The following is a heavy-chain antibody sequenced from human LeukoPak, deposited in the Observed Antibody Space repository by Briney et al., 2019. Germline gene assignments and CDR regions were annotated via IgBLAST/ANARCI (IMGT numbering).Heavy chain of an antibody. CDR3: ARDRGAVAGTRGDNWFDP. V-gene: IGHV1-46*01. CDR1: GYTFTSYY. CDR2: INPSGGST. Sequence: GASVKVSCKASGYTFTSYYMHWVRQAPGQGLEWMGIINPSGGSTSYAQKFQGRVTMTRDTSTSTVYMELSSLRSEDTAVYYCARDRGAVAGTRGDNWFDPWGQETLVTVSS. J-gene: IGHJ5*02. D-gene: IGHD6-19*01.